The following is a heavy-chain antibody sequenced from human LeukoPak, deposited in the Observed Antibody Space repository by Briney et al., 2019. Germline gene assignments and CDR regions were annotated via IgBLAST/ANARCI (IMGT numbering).Heavy chain of an antibody. D-gene: IGHD3-9*01. CDR2: FDPEDGET. CDR1: GYTFTSYY. V-gene: IGHV1-24*01. CDR3: ATRGARYYDILTGYHYFDY. J-gene: IGHJ4*02. Sequence: ASVKVSCKASGYTFTSYYMHWVRQAPGKGLEWMGGFDPEDGETIYAQKFQGRVTMTEDTSTDTAYMELSSLRSEDTAVYYCATRGARYYDILTGYHYFDYWGQGTLVTVSS.